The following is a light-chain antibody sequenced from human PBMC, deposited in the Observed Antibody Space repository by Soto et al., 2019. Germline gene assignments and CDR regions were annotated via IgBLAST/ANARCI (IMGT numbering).Light chain of an antibody. CDR3: SSYTSSSTPYV. J-gene: IGLJ1*01. CDR1: NSDIGGYNY. CDR2: EVS. Sequence: QSVLTLPASVSGSPGPSITISCTGTNSDIGGYNYVSWYQQHPGKATKLMIYEVSNRPSRDSNRFSDSKSGNTASLTISGLQAEDEADYYCSSYTSSSTPYVFGTGTKVTVL. V-gene: IGLV2-14*01.